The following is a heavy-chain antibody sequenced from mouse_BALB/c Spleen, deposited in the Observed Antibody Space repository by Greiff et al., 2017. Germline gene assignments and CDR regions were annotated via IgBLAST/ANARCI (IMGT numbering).Heavy chain of an antibody. J-gene: IGHJ2*01. Sequence: QVQLQQPGAELVKPGASVKLSCKASGYTFTSYWMHWVKQRPGQGLEWIGEINPSNGRTNYNEKFKSKATLTVDKSSSTAYMQLSSLTSEDSAVYYCARGGNLDDWGQGTTLTVSS. CDR1: GYTFTSYW. D-gene: IGHD2-1*01. V-gene: IGHV1S81*02. CDR2: INPSNGRT. CDR3: ARGGNLDD.